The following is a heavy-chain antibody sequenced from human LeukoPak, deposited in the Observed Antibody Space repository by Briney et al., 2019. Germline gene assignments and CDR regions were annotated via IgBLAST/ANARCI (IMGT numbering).Heavy chain of an antibody. CDR2: IIPIFGTA. CDR1: GGTFSSYA. D-gene: IGHD5-12*01. J-gene: IGHJ4*02. Sequence: GASVKVSCKASGGTFSSYAISWVRQAPGQGLEWMGGIIPIFGTANYAQKFQGRVTITTDESTSTAYMELSSLRSEDTAVYYCARDGGWLGIHYFDYWGQGILVTVSS. CDR3: ARDGGWLGIHYFDY. V-gene: IGHV1-69*05.